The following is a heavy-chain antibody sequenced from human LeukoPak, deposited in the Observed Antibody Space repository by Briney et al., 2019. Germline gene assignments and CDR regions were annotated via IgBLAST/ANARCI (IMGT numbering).Heavy chain of an antibody. Sequence: PSETLSLTCAVYGGSFSGYYWSWIRQPPGKGLEWIGEINHSGSTNYNPSLKSRVTISVDTSKNQFSLKLSSVTAADTAVYYCARVDVGSSSWETLDYWGQGTLATVSS. CDR2: INHSGST. D-gene: IGHD6-13*01. J-gene: IGHJ4*02. V-gene: IGHV4-34*01. CDR1: GGSFSGYY. CDR3: ARVDVGSSSWETLDY.